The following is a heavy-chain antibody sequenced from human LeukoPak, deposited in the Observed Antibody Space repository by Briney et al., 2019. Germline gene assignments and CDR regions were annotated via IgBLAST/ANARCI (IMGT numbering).Heavy chain of an antibody. J-gene: IGHJ2*01. CDR3: ARPRIAWSPHWYFEV. V-gene: IGHV3-11*03. Sequence: GGSLRLSCAASGFTFSDYYMSWIRQAPGKGLEWVSYISTRGNYIKDADSVKGRFTISRDNAKNSLFLRMSSLRVEDTAVYYCARPRIAWSPHWYFEVWGRGTLVTVSS. CDR1: GFTFSDYY. D-gene: IGHD3-9*01. CDR2: ISTRGNYI.